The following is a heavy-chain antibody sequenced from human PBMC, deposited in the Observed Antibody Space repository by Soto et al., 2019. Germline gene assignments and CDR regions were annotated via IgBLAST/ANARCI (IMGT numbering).Heavy chain of an antibody. CDR3: ASGNYDSSGYYWFDP. D-gene: IGHD3-22*01. Sequence: ASVKVSCKASGGTFGSYAISWVRQAPGQGLEWMGGIIPIFGTANYAQKFQGRVTITADESTSTAYMELSSLRSEDTAVYYCASGNYDSSGYYWFDPWGQGTLVTVSS. J-gene: IGHJ5*02. CDR1: GGTFGSYA. V-gene: IGHV1-69*13. CDR2: IIPIFGTA.